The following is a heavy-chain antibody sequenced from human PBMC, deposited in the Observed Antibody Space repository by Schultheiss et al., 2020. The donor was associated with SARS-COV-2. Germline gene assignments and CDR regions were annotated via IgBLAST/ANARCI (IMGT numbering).Heavy chain of an antibody. CDR1: GFTFSSYW. CDR3: ARTAAQIVVVMKAFDI. D-gene: IGHD3-22*01. Sequence: GGSLRLSCAASGFTFSSYWMSWVRQAPGKGLEWVANIKQDGSEKYYVDSVKGRFTISRDNAKNSLYLQMNSLRDEDTAVYYCARTAAQIVVVMKAFDIWGQGTMVTVSS. V-gene: IGHV3-7*02. J-gene: IGHJ3*02. CDR2: IKQDGSEK.